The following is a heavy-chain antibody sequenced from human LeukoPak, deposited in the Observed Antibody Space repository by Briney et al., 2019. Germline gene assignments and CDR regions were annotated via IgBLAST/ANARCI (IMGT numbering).Heavy chain of an antibody. V-gene: IGHV3-33*01. CDR3: ARDRGYYDSSGGDY. CDR1: GFTFSSYG. Sequence: PGGSLRLSCAASGFTFSSYGMHWVRQAPGKGLEWVAVIWYDGSNKYYADSVKGRFTISRDNSKNTPYLQMNSLRAEDTAVYYCARDRGYYDSSGGDYWGQGTLVTVSS. D-gene: IGHD3-22*01. J-gene: IGHJ4*02. CDR2: IWYDGSNK.